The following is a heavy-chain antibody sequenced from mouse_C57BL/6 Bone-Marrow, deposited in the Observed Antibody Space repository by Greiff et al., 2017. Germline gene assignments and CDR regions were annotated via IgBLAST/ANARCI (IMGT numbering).Heavy chain of an antibody. CDR1: GYAFTNYL. D-gene: IGHD1-1*01. CDR2: INPGSGGT. Sequence: QVQLKESGAELVRPGTSVKVSCKASGYAFTNYLIEWVKQRPGQGLEWIGVINPGSGGTNYNEKFKGKATLTADKSSSTAYMQLSSLTSEDSAIYFCAREVNYYGPFDYWGQGTTLTVSS. V-gene: IGHV1-54*01. J-gene: IGHJ2*01. CDR3: AREVNYYGPFDY.